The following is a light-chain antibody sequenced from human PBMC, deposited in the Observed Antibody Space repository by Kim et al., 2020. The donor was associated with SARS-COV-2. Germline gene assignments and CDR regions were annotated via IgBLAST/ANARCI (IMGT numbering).Light chain of an antibody. CDR1: IFNIGSHP. J-gene: IGLJ2*01. Sequence: GQGVTISCSGGIFNIGSHPVNWYQQFPQTTPKLLIHTDDQRPSGVPDRFSGSKSGTSASLAISGLQSADEADYYCAAWDDSLNGLVFGGGTKVTVL. CDR2: TDD. V-gene: IGLV1-44*01. CDR3: AAWDDSLNGLV.